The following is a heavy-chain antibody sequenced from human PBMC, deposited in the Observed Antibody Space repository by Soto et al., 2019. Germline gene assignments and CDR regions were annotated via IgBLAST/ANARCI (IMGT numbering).Heavy chain of an antibody. CDR3: AHRVDYRGSWKTGYFDY. CDR2: IYWEDDK. V-gene: IGHV2-5*02. D-gene: IGHD2-15*01. CDR1: GFSLSTTGVA. J-gene: IGHJ4*02. Sequence: QITLKESGPTLVKPTQTLTLTCSFSGFSLSTTGVAVGWIRQPPGKALECLFLIYWEDDKRYSPSLKSRLTITRDTSKNQVVLTMTDMDPVDTATYYCAHRVDYRGSWKTGYFDYWGQGTLVTVSS.